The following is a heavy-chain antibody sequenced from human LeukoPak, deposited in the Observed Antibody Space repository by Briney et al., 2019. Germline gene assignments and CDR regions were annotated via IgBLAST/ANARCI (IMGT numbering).Heavy chain of an antibody. CDR3: AKDRGNRIAAAGTVKFDY. Sequence: GGSLRLSCAASGFTFSSYGMHWVRQAPGKGLEWVAFIRYDGSNKYYADSVKGRFTIPRDNSKNTLYLQMNSLRAEDTAVYYCAKDRGNRIAAAGTVKFDYWGQGTLVTVSS. V-gene: IGHV3-30*02. CDR2: IRYDGSNK. D-gene: IGHD6-13*01. CDR1: GFTFSSYG. J-gene: IGHJ4*02.